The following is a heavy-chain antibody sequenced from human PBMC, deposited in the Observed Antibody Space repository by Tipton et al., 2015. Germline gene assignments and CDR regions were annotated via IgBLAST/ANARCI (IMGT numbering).Heavy chain of an antibody. CDR1: GYTFSSYG. Sequence: QVQLVQSGVEVKKPGASVKVSCKASGYTFSSYGISWVRRAPGQGLEWMGWISAHNGNTNYTQNFQGRVTMTTDTSTSTAHMELKSLRSDDTAVYYCARDRVPRIAVARKDYYYGMDVWGQGTTVTVSS. CDR3: ARDRVPRIAVARKDYYYGMDV. J-gene: IGHJ6*02. V-gene: IGHV1-18*01. D-gene: IGHD6-19*01. CDR2: ISAHNGNT.